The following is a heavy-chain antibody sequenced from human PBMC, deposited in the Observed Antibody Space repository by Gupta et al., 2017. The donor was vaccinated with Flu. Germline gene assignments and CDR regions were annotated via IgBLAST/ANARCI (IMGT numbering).Heavy chain of an antibody. Sequence: EVQLVESGGGLVRPGGSLSLSCETSGLNFNKAWMSWVRQAPGKGLEWVGRIKSNSEGGTADYAASVNGRFIISRDDSKNMLFLQMSGLETEDTAVYYCTTDSPGHCNKDVCNQWDYWGQGTLVTVSS. CDR1: GLNFNKAW. CDR3: TTDSPGHCNKDVCNQWDY. V-gene: IGHV3-15*01. J-gene: IGHJ4*02. D-gene: IGHD2-8*01. CDR2: IKSNSEGGTA.